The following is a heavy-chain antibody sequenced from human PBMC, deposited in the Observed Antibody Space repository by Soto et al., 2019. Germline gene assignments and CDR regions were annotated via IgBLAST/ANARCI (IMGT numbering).Heavy chain of an antibody. J-gene: IGHJ4*02. CDR1: GGSFSGYY. CDR2: INHSGST. CDR3: ARASNKRGNSYGTDY. V-gene: IGHV4-34*01. D-gene: IGHD5-18*01. Sequence: SETLSLTCAVYGGSFSGYYWSWIRQPPGKGLEWIGEINHSGSTNCNPSLKSRVTISVDTSKNQFSLKLSSVTAADTAVYYCARASNKRGNSYGTDYWGQGTLVTVSS.